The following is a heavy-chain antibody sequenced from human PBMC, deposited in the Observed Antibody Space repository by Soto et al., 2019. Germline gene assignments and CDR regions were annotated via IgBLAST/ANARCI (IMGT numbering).Heavy chain of an antibody. Sequence: GGSLRLSCVACGFSISTHALTWVRQAPGKGLEWVSSFSGRSGDTYYAASVKGRFTISGDSSKNTVILQMNNLRADDTALYYCARDSSAWPNYFDSWGQGIQVTVSS. CDR3: ARDSSAWPNYFDS. D-gene: IGHD6-19*01. J-gene: IGHJ4*02. V-gene: IGHV3-23*01. CDR1: GFSISTHA. CDR2: FSGRSGDT.